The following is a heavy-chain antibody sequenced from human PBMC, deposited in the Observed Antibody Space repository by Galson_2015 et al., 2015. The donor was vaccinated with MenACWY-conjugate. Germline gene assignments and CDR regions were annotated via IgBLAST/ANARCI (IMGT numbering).Heavy chain of an antibody. Sequence: SVKVSCKASGYTFTSFDINWVRQATGQGLEWMGWINPTSGNTGYAQKFQGRVTVTRDTSISTAYMELSSLGSEDTAVYYCARGRGWAAAGRVYYFDYWGQGTLVTVSS. V-gene: IGHV1-8*01. J-gene: IGHJ4*02. D-gene: IGHD6-25*01. CDR2: INPTSGNT. CDR3: ARGRGWAAAGRVYYFDY. CDR1: GYTFTSFD.